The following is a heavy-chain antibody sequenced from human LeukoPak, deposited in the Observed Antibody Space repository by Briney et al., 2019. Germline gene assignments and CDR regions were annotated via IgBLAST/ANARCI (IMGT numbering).Heavy chain of an antibody. D-gene: IGHD4/OR15-4a*01. Sequence: GGSLRLSCSASGFSFSDSYMSWFRLSPEKGLEWIAYITSSGTTTEYADSVKGRFTISRVNAKNSLYLQMKSLRPEDTAVYYFGRDPDYGDPYWGQGTLVTVSS. CDR2: ITSSGTTT. V-gene: IGHV3-11*01. J-gene: IGHJ4*02. CDR3: GRDPDYGDPY. CDR1: GFSFSDSY.